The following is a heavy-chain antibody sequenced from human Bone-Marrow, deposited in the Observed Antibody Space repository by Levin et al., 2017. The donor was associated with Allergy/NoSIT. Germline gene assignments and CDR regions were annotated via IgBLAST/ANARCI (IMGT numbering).Heavy chain of an antibody. J-gene: IGHJ5*02. Sequence: GSVKVSCQTSGYTFNMYYMHWVRQAPGQGLEWMGVLDPTGSSTTTAQKFQGRLTMTGDSSTRTVYMELSDLKSEDTAFYFCARSGTGLGNNRFDPWGQGTRVTVSS. V-gene: IGHV1-46*02. CDR3: ARSGTGLGNNRFDP. D-gene: IGHD1-1*01. CDR1: GYTFNMYY. CDR2: LDPTGSST.